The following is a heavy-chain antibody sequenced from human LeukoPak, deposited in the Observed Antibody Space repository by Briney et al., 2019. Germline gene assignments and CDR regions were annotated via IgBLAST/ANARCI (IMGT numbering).Heavy chain of an antibody. V-gene: IGHV4-4*07. CDR1: GGSISSYY. CDR2: IYTSGST. J-gene: IGHJ4*02. D-gene: IGHD3-22*01. CDR3: ARDTYEYGSGYIDYFDS. Sequence: SETLSLTCTVSGGSISSYYWSWIRQPAGKGLEWIGRIYTSGSTNYNPSLKSRVTMSVDTSKSQISLRLTSVTAADTAVYFCARDTYEYGSGYIDYFDSWGPGTRVTVSS.